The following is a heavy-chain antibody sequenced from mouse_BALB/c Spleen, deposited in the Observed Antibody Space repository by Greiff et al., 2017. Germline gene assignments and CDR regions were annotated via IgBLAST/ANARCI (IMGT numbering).Heavy chain of an antibody. CDR1: GYTFSSYW. CDR3: ARSSYGNYASWFAY. Sequence: VQLQQSGAELMKPGASVKISCKATGYTFSSYWIEWVKQRPGHGLEWIGEILPGSGSTNYNEKFKGKATFTADTSSNTAYMQLSSLTSEDSAVYYCARSSYGNYASWFAYWGQGTLVTVSA. J-gene: IGHJ3*01. V-gene: IGHV1-9*01. CDR2: ILPGSGST. D-gene: IGHD2-1*01.